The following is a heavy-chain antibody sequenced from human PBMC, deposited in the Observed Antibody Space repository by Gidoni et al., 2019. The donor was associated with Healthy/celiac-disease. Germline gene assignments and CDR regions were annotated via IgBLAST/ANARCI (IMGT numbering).Heavy chain of an antibody. J-gene: IGHJ4*02. CDR3: GGAVAGTGAGY. D-gene: IGHD6-19*01. CDR1: GGSFSGYY. Sequence: QVQLQQWGAGLLKPSETLSLTCAVYGGSFSGYYWSWIRQPPGKGLGWIGEINHSGSTNYNPSLKSRVTISVDTSKNQFSLKLSSVTAADTAVYYCGGAVAGTGAGYWGQGTLVTVSS. V-gene: IGHV4-34*01. CDR2: INHSGST.